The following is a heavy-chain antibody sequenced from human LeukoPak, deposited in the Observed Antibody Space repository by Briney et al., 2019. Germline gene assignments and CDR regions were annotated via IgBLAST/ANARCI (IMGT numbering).Heavy chain of an antibody. Sequence: GASVKVSCKASGYTFSSHGITWVRQAPGQGLEWMGWISANNGNTNYAQKLQGRVTVPTDTSTSIAYMELRSLRSDDTAVYYCAREGTAGRYYFDYWGQGTLVTVSS. V-gene: IGHV1-18*01. CDR1: GYTFSSHG. CDR2: ISANNGNT. CDR3: AREGTAGRYYFDY. D-gene: IGHD3-10*01. J-gene: IGHJ4*02.